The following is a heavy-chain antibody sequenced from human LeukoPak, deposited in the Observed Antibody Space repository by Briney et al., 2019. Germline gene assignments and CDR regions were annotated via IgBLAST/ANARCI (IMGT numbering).Heavy chain of an antibody. Sequence: PSETLSLTCIVSGDSISTDYWSWIRQSPGKGLEWIGYINYSGSSEYNPSLKSRITISVDRSKYQVSLKMRSVTAADTAVYYCARLDCISDTCYNYWALGALVTVSS. CDR2: INYSGSS. D-gene: IGHD2-21*01. CDR3: ARLDCISDTCYNY. J-gene: IGHJ4*02. V-gene: IGHV4-59*08. CDR1: GDSISTDY.